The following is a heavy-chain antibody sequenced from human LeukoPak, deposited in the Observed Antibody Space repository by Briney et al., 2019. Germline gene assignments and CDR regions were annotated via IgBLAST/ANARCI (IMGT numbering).Heavy chain of an antibody. D-gene: IGHD5-18*01. CDR3: ARQIGYSDHAFDI. J-gene: IGHJ3*02. CDR1: GFTFDSYG. CDR2: ISSSSTYI. V-gene: IGHV3-21*01. Sequence: KTGGSLRLSCAASGFTFDSYGMNWVRQAPGKGLEWISSISSSSTYIYYADSVKGRFTISRDNAKNSLYLQMNSLRAEDTAVYYCARQIGYSDHAFDIWGQGTMVTVSS.